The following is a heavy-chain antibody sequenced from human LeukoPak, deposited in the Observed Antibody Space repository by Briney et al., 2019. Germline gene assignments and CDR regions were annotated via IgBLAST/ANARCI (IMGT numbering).Heavy chain of an antibody. J-gene: IGHJ6*02. Sequence: KPSETLSLTCAVYGGSFSGYYWSWIRQPPGKGLEWIGEINHSGSTNYNPSLKSRVTISVDTSKNQFSLKLSSVTAADTAVYYCARGVFLFHYYGMDVWGQGTTVTVSS. CDR1: GGSFSGYY. CDR3: ARGVFLFHYYGMDV. CDR2: INHSGST. D-gene: IGHD2-21*01. V-gene: IGHV4-34*01.